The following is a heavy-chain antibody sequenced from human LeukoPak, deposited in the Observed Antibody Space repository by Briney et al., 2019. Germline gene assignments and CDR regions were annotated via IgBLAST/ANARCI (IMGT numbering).Heavy chain of an antibody. CDR2: TSSDLNVK. CDR1: GFTFRNYV. J-gene: IGHJ4*02. CDR3: AREGYYGSGSPPSLYFDY. Sequence: GGSLRLSCAAYGFTFRNYVIHWVRQAPGKGLEWVAVTSSDLNVKLYADSVKGRFTIFRDNSRRTLYLQMNRLRTEDTAIYYFAREGYYGSGSPPSLYFDYWGQGPLVTVSS. V-gene: IGHV3-30-3*01. D-gene: IGHD3-10*01.